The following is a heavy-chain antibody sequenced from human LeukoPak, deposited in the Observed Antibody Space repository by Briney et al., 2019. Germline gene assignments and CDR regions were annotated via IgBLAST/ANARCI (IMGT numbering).Heavy chain of an antibody. Sequence: SETLSLTCTVSGGSISSYYWSWIRQPPGKGLEWIGYIYYSGSTNYNPSLKSRVTISVDTSKNQFSLKLSSVTAADTAVYYCARDDGYSYGYDYWGQGTLVTVSS. CDR3: ARDDGYSYGYDY. V-gene: IGHV4-59*01. CDR1: GGSISSYY. D-gene: IGHD5-18*01. CDR2: IYYSGST. J-gene: IGHJ4*02.